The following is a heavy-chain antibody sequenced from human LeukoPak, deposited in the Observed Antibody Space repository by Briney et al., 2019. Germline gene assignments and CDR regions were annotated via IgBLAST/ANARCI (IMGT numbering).Heavy chain of an antibody. Sequence: GSLRLSCAASGFTFSSYWMHWVRQAPGKGLVWVSRINSDGSSTSYADSVKGRFTISRDNAKNTLYLQMNSLRAEDTAVYYCARVVSSWYYFDYWGQGTLVTVSS. CDR2: INSDGSST. CDR1: GFTFSSYW. J-gene: IGHJ4*02. V-gene: IGHV3-74*01. CDR3: ARVVSSWYYFDY. D-gene: IGHD6-13*01.